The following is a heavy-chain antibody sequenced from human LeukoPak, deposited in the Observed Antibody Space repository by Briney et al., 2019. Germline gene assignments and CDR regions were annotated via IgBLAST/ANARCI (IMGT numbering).Heavy chain of an antibody. V-gene: IGHV3-30-3*01. Sequence: GGSLRLSCAASGFTFSSYAMHWVRQAPGKGLEWVAVISYDGSNKYYADSVKGRFTISRDNSKNTLYLQMNSLRAEDTAVYYCARDGTPNIVVVVAATYYFDYWGQGTLVTVSS. D-gene: IGHD2-15*01. CDR3: ARDGTPNIVVVVAATYYFDY. CDR1: GFTFSSYA. CDR2: ISYDGSNK. J-gene: IGHJ4*02.